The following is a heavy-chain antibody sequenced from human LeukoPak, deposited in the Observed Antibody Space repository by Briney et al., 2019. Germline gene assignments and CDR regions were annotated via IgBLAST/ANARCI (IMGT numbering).Heavy chain of an antibody. V-gene: IGHV3-30*02. Sequence: GGSLRLSCAASGFTFSSYWMHWVRQAPGKGLEWVAFIRYDGSNKYYAESVKGRFTISRDNSKNALYLQLNSLRAEDTAVYYCAVTSPQSPTWGQGTLVTVSS. J-gene: IGHJ5*02. CDR2: IRYDGSNK. CDR1: GFTFSSYW. CDR3: AVTSPQSPT.